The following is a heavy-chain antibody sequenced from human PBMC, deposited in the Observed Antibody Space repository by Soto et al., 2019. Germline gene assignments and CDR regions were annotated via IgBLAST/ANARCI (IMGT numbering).Heavy chain of an antibody. Sequence: QLQLQESGSGLVKPSQTLSLTCAVSGVSISSDGYSWSWIRQPPGKGLEWIGFIYQSGSTYYNPSLKSRGTMSVDRSKNQVALQLTSVTAADTAVYYCARAYYDFWTSYHYGMDVWGQGTTVTVSS. CDR2: IYQSGST. CDR1: GVSISSDGYS. CDR3: ARAYYDFWTSYHYGMDV. J-gene: IGHJ6*02. D-gene: IGHD3-3*01. V-gene: IGHV4-30-2*01.